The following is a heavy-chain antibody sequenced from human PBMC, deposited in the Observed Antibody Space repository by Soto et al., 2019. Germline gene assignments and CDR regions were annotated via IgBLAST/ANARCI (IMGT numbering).Heavy chain of an antibody. J-gene: IGHJ4*02. Sequence: ASVKVSCKASGYTSTRNVMHWVRQAPGQRLEWMGWINAGNGNTKYSQRFQGRVTITRDTSASTAYMELSSLRSEDTAVYYCARAPWSYGYDYWGQGTLVTVSS. V-gene: IGHV1-3*01. CDR2: INAGNGNT. CDR3: ARAPWSYGYDY. CDR1: GYTSTRNV. D-gene: IGHD5-18*01.